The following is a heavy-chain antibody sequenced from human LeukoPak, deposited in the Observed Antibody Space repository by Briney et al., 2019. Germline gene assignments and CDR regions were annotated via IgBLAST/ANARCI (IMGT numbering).Heavy chain of an antibody. CDR2: IHSGGVT. CDR3: ARTQSGLGWFGP. V-gene: IGHV4-4*07. Sequence: PSETLSLTCNVSGGSITTYYWSWIRQPAGKGLEWIGRIHSGGVTTYNPSFESRVTMSVDTPKNQVSLILNSVTAADTARYYCARTQSGLGWFGPWGQGTLVTVSS. J-gene: IGHJ5*02. CDR1: GGSITTYY.